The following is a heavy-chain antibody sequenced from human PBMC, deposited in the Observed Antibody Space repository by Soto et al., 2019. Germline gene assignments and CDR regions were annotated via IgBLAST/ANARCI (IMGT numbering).Heavy chain of an antibody. Sequence: QVQLVESGGGVVQPGRSLRLSCAASGFSFSNYAMHWVRQAPGKGLEWVAVIWFDGSNAFYADSVKGRFTISRDNSRNTLYMKMHSLRVEDTAMYYCATGTPKTADFDYWGQGTMVSVAS. CDR3: ATGTPKTADFDY. J-gene: IGHJ4*02. CDR2: IWFDGSNA. D-gene: IGHD1-1*01. CDR1: GFSFSNYA. V-gene: IGHV3-33*01.